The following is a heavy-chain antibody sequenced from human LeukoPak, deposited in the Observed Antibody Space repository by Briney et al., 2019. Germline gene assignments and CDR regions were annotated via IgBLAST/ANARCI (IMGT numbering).Heavy chain of an antibody. CDR3: AKDETYCSGGSCYGNWFDP. D-gene: IGHD2-15*01. CDR1: GFTFSSYG. V-gene: IGHV3-30*18. J-gene: IGHJ5*02. Sequence: GGSLRLSCAASGFTFSSYGMHWVRQAPGKGLEWVAVISYDGSNKYYADSVKGRFTISRDNSKNTLYLQMNSLRAEDTAVYYCAKDETYCSGGSCYGNWFDPWGQGTLVTVSP. CDR2: ISYDGSNK.